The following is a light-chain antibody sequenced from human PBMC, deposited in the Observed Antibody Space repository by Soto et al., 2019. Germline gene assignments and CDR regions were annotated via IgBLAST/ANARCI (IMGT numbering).Light chain of an antibody. J-gene: IGLJ1*01. CDR3: CSYAGSSTPPNV. Sequence: QSALTQPASVSGSPGQSITISCTGTSSDVGSYNLVSWYQQHPGKAPKLMIYEGSKRPSGVSNRCSGSKSGNTASLTISGHQADDEADYYCCSYAGSSTPPNVFGTGTKLTV. CDR2: EGS. CDR1: SSDVGSYNL. V-gene: IGLV2-23*01.